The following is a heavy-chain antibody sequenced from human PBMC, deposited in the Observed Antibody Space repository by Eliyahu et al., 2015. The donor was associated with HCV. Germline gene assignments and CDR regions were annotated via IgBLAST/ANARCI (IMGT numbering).Heavy chain of an antibody. J-gene: IGHJ5*02. CDR2: IEYSGST. Sequence: QVQLQESGPGLVKPSETLSLTCAVSGGSXTTYYWSWIRQPPGKGLEWIGCIEYSGSTNXHPSLKSRVTISVDTSKNQFSLNLTSVTAADTAVYYCASGGGGIAVTGTGGWFDPWGQGTLVTVSS. D-gene: IGHD6-19*01. CDR3: ASGGGGIAVTGTGGWFDP. V-gene: IGHV4-59*01. CDR1: GGSXTTYY.